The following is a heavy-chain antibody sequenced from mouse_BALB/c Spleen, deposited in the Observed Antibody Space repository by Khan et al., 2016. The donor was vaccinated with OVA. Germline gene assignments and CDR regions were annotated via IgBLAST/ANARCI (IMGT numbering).Heavy chain of an antibody. CDR3: VRGRSY. CDR1: GFSITSDYA. J-gene: IGHJ3*01. Sequence: EVQLQESGPGLVKPSQSLSLTCTVTGFSITSDYAWNWIRQFPGDVLDWMGYITYSGSTSYHPSLKSRISITRDTSKNQFFLQLNSVTTEDTATYYWVRGRSYWGQGTLVTVSA. V-gene: IGHV3-2*02. CDR2: ITYSGST.